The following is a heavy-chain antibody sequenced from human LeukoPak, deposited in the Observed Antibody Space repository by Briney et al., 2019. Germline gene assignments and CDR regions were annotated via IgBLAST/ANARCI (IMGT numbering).Heavy chain of an antibody. CDR1: GGTFSSYA. D-gene: IGHD5-18*01. V-gene: IGHV1-69*13. CDR2: IIPIFGTA. J-gene: IGHJ4*02. Sequence: ASVKVSCKASGGTFSSYAISWVRQAPGQGLEWMGGIIPIFGTANYAQKFQGRVTITADESTSTAYMELSSLRSEDTAVYYCARTGYSYGPLGYWGQGTLVTVSS. CDR3: ARTGYSYGPLGY.